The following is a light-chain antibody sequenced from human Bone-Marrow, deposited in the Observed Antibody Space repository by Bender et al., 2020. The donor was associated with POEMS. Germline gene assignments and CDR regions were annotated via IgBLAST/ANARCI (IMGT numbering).Light chain of an antibody. V-gene: IGLV3-1*01. CDR3: AAWEDSLNGWV. CDR2: QDT. CDR1: RLQNKY. Sequence: SYELTQAPSVSVSPGQTASITCSGERLQNKYVCWFQKKSGQSPALVIYQDTKRPSGIPQRFSGSNSGNTATLTISGLQSEDEADYYCAAWEDSLNGWVFGGGTKLTV. J-gene: IGLJ3*02.